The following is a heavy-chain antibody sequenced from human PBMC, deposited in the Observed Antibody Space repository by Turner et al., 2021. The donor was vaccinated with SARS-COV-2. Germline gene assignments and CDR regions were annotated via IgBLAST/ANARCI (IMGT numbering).Heavy chain of an antibody. Sequence: QVQLVKSGGGVVQPGRSLRLACAASGFSFSNYAMHWVRQAPGKGLEWVAIISYDGRNKYYADSVKGRFTISRDDSKSTLYLQMNSLRPEDTAIYYCARERRGYYAEYWGQGTLVTVSS. CDR1: GFSFSNYA. V-gene: IGHV3-30*04. J-gene: IGHJ4*02. D-gene: IGHD3-3*01. CDR2: ISYDGRNK. CDR3: ARERRGYYAEY.